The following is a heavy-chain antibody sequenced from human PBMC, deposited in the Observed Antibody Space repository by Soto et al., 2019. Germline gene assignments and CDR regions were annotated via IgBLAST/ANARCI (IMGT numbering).Heavy chain of an antibody. J-gene: IGHJ4*02. CDR3: ARHKGSSSWYPFDY. CDR1: GGSISSYY. CDR2: IYYSGST. Sequence: QVQLQESGPGLVKPSETLSLTCTVSGGSISSYYWTWIRQPPGKGLEWIGYIYYSGSTNYNPSLKSRVSISVYTSKNQFSLKLTSVTAADTAVYYCARHKGSSSWYPFDYWGQGALVTVSS. D-gene: IGHD6-13*01. V-gene: IGHV4-59*01.